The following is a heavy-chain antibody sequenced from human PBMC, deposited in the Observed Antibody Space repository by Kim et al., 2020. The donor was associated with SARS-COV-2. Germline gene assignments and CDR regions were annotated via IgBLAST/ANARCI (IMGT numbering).Heavy chain of an antibody. J-gene: IGHJ4*02. Sequence: SGPTLVNPTQTVTLTCTFSGFSLSTSGMCVTWIRQPPGKALEWLAMIDWDGDKHYTTSLRSRLTISKDISKNQVVLTMTNMDPMDTATFYCARIHRDSGGYRKIDDWGRGTLVTVSS. CDR2: IDWDGDK. V-gene: IGHV2-70*01. CDR1: GFSLSTSGMC. D-gene: IGHD3-22*01. CDR3: ARIHRDSGGYRKIDD.